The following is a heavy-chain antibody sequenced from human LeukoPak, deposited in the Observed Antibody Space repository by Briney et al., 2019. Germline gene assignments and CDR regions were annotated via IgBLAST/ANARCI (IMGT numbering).Heavy chain of an antibody. CDR1: GGSISSYY. V-gene: IGHV4-59*08. J-gene: IGHJ5*02. D-gene: IGHD4-17*01. CDR2: IYYSGST. CDR3: ARDYGDPNWFDP. Sequence: SETLSLTCTVSGGSISSYYWSWIRQPPGKGLEWIGYIYYSGSTNYSPSLKSRVTISVDTSKNQFSLKLSSVTAADTAVYYCARDYGDPNWFDPWGQGTLVTVSS.